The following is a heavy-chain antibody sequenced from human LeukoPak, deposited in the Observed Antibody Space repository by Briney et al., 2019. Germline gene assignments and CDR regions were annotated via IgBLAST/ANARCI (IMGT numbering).Heavy chain of an antibody. D-gene: IGHD6-19*01. CDR1: GGSISSSNW. CDR2: IYHSGST. V-gene: IGHV4-4*02. Sequence: PSGTLSLTCAVSGGSISSSNWWSWVRQPPGKVLEWIGEIYHSGSTNYNPSLKSRVTISVDKSKNQFSLKLSSVTAADTAVYYCASGSSGWADAFDIWGQGTMVTVSS. CDR3: ASGSSGWADAFDI. J-gene: IGHJ3*02.